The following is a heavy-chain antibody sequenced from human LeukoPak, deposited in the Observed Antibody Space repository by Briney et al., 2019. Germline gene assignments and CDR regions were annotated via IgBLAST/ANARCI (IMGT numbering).Heavy chain of an antibody. Sequence: SETLSLTXAVYGGSFSGYYWSWIRQPPGKGLEWIGEINHSGSTNYNPSLKSRVTISVDTSKNQSSLKLSSVTAADTAVYYCAKGRRIAAAGRGVDYWGQGTLVTVSS. CDR3: AKGRRIAAAGRGVDY. J-gene: IGHJ4*02. D-gene: IGHD6-13*01. V-gene: IGHV4-34*01. CDR2: INHSGST. CDR1: GGSFSGYY.